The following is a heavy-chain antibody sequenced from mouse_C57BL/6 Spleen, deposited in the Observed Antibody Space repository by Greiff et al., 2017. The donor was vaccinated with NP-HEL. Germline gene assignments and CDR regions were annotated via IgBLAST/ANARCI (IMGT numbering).Heavy chain of an antibody. D-gene: IGHD2-3*01. J-gene: IGHJ2*01. Sequence: VMLVESGPGLVQPSQSLSITCTVSGFSLTSYGVHWVRQSPGKGLEWLGVIWSGGSTDYNAAFISRLSISKDNSKSQVCFKMNSPQADDTARDYGARKGDGYYPLDDWGKGTTRTASS. CDR3: ARKGDGYYPLDD. CDR1: GFSLTSYG. V-gene: IGHV2-2*01. CDR2: IWSGGST.